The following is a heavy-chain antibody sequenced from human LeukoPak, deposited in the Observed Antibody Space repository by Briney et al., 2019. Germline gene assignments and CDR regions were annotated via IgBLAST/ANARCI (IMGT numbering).Heavy chain of an antibody. CDR2: INHSGST. J-gene: IGHJ5*02. CDR1: GGSFSGYY. V-gene: IGHV4-34*01. D-gene: IGHD6-6*01. CDR3: ARGRYSSSWRWFDP. Sequence: SETLSLTCAVYGGSFSGYYWSWIRQPPGKGLEWIGEINHSGSTNYSPSLKSRVTISVDTSKNQFSLKLSSVTAADTAVYYCARGRYSSSWRWFDPWGQGTLVTVSS.